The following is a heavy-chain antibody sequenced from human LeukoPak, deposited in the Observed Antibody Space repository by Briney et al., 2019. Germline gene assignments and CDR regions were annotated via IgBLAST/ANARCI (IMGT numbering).Heavy chain of an antibody. CDR2: INPNSGGT. CDR3: ARDENGYSSSWSEGIDY. J-gene: IGHJ4*02. Sequence: ASVKVSCKASGYTFTGYYMHWVRQAPGQGLEWMGWINPNSGGTNYAQKFQGRVTMTRDTSISTAYMELSRLRSDDTAVYYCARDENGYSSSWSEGIDYWGQGTLVTVSS. CDR1: GYTFTGYY. D-gene: IGHD6-13*01. V-gene: IGHV1-2*02.